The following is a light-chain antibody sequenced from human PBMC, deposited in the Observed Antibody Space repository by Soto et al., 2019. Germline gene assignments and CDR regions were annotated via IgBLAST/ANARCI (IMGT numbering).Light chain of an antibody. J-gene: IGKJ1*01. CDR2: DVS. CDR1: HSVSSNY. V-gene: IGKV3-20*01. CDR3: QQYGISPT. Sequence: EIVLTQSPGTLSLSPGERATLSCRSSHSVSSNYLAWYQQKPGQAPRLLIYDVSSRATGIPDRFSGSGSGKDFTLPISKLEPVDFAVFYCQQYGISPTFGQGTKVKIK.